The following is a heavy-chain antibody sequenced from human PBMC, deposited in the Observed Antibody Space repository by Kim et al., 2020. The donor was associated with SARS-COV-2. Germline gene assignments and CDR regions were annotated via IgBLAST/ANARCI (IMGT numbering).Heavy chain of an antibody. J-gene: IGHJ4*02. CDR1: GFTFSDYA. Sequence: GGSLRLSCSASGFTFSDYAMHWVRRAPGKGLQYVSATTRGGHAAFYADSVEGRFTMSRDNSKNTLYLQMNGLRDEDTSVYYCVKYGRHYGAVHWGQGTLVVVSS. CDR2: TTRGGHAA. V-gene: IGHV3-64D*06. CDR3: VKYGRHYGAVH. D-gene: IGHD3-10*01.